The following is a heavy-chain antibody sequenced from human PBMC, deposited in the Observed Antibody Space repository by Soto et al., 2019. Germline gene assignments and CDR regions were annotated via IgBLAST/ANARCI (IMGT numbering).Heavy chain of an antibody. V-gene: IGHV4-34*01. D-gene: IGHD3-22*01. J-gene: IGHJ4*02. Sequence: LETLSLTCAVYGGSFSGYYWSWFRQPPGKGLEWIGEINHSGNSNYNPSLKSRVTISVDTSKNQFSLELSSVTAADTAVYYCARNSTYYFDSSGYYYHYYFDYWSQGTLVTLSS. CDR2: INHSGNS. CDR1: GGSFSGYY. CDR3: ARNSTYYFDSSGYYYHYYFDY.